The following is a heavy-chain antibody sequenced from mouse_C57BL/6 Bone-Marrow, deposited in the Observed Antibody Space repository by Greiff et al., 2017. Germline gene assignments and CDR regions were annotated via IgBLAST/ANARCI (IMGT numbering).Heavy chain of an antibody. V-gene: IGHV14-4*01. CDR1: GFNIKADY. Sequence: VQLMESGAELVRPGASVKLSCTASGFNIKADYMHWVQQSPEQGLEWIGCIGPDNGDTDYPSKFQGQATITADTSSNTAYLQLSRLTSEDTAVYYCTIIYYGYPNAMDYWGQGTSVTVSS. CDR2: IGPDNGDT. D-gene: IGHD2-2*01. CDR3: TIIYYGYPNAMDY. J-gene: IGHJ4*01.